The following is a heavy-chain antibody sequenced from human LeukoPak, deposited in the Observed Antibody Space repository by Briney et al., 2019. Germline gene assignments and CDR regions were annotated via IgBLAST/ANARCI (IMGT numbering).Heavy chain of an antibody. D-gene: IGHD1-26*01. CDR1: GGSISSYY. Sequence: SETLSLTCTVSGGSISSYYWSWIRQPPGKGLEWIGYIYYSGSTNYNPSLKSRVTISVDTSKNQFSLKLSSVTAADTAVYYCERISAYSGTYYWGQGTLVTVSS. CDR2: IYYSGST. CDR3: ERISAYSGTYY. J-gene: IGHJ4*02. V-gene: IGHV4-59*08.